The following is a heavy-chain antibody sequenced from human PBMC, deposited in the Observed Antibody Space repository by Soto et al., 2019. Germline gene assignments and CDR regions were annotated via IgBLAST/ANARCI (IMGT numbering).Heavy chain of an antibody. J-gene: IGHJ6*02. CDR2: ISGSGGST. Sequence: EVQLLESGGGLVQPGGSLRLSCAASGFTFSSYAMSWVRQAPGKGLEWVSAISGSGGSTYYADSVKGRFTISRDNSKNTLYLQMNSLRAEDTAVYYCAKLQTAPYYYYYGMDVWGQGTTVTVSS. CDR1: GFTFSSYA. D-gene: IGHD5-18*01. CDR3: AKLQTAPYYYYYGMDV. V-gene: IGHV3-23*01.